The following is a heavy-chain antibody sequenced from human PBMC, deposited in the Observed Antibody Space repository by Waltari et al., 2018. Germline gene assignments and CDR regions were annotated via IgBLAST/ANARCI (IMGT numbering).Heavy chain of an antibody. CDR3: ARPSYCGGDCYSNWFDP. CDR1: GYTFTGYY. CDR2: INPNSGGT. D-gene: IGHD2-21*02. Sequence: QVQLVQSGAEVKKPGASVKVSCKASGYTFTGYYMHWVRQAPGQGLEWMGWINPNSGGTNYSQKFQGRFTMTRDTSISTAYMELSRLRSDDTAVYYCARPSYCGGDCYSNWFDPWGQGTLVTVSS. V-gene: IGHV1-2*02. J-gene: IGHJ5*02.